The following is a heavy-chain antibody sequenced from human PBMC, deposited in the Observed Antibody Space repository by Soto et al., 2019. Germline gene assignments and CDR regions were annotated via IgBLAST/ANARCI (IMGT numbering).Heavy chain of an antibody. D-gene: IGHD4-17*01. V-gene: IGHV3-33*01. Sequence: QVQLVESGGGVVQPGRSLRLSCAASGFTFSSYGMHWVRQAPGKGLEWVAVIWYDGSNKYYADSVKGRFTISRDNSKNTLYLQMNSLRAEDTAVYYCARYETYGDLLDYWGQGTLVTVSS. CDR3: ARYETYGDLLDY. J-gene: IGHJ4*02. CDR1: GFTFSSYG. CDR2: IWYDGSNK.